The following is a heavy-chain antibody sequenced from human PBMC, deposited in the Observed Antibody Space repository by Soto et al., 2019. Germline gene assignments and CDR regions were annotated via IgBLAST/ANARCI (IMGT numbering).Heavy chain of an antibody. Sequence: QVQLVESGGGVVQPGRSLRLSCAASGFTFNSYGMHWVRQGPGNGLEWVAFISYDSTKTYYADSVKGRFNIYRDNSNSALYIQMNSLTSEDTAVYYCARRRSAWSDFNYYSLDVWGQGTTVTVSS. CDR2: ISYDSTKT. V-gene: IGHV3-30*03. CDR3: ARRRSAWSDFNYYSLDV. CDR1: GFTFNSYG. J-gene: IGHJ6*02. D-gene: IGHD1-26*01.